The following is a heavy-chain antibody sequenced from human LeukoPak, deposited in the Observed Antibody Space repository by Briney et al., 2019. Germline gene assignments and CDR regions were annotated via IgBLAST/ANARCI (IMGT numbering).Heavy chain of an antibody. CDR1: GGSISNYH. J-gene: IGHJ4*02. Sequence: SETLSLTCTVSGGSISNYHWNWIRQPPGKGLEWIGYIFYSGSTNYNPSLKSRVTISVDTSKNRFSLKLSSVTAADTAVYYCARGPPPDFDYWGRGTLVTVSS. V-gene: IGHV4-59*08. CDR3: ARGPPPDFDY. CDR2: IFYSGST.